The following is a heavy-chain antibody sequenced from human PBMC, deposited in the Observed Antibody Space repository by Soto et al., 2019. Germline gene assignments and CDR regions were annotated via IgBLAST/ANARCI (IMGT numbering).Heavy chain of an antibody. Sequence: ASVKVSCKASGYTFTGYYMHWVRQAPGQGLEWMGWINPNSGGTNYAQKFRGWVTMTRDTSISTAYMELSRLRSDDTAVYYCARGDYYGSGSYYDHYYYYYGMDVWGQGTTVTVSS. CDR2: INPNSGGT. CDR1: GYTFTGYY. D-gene: IGHD3-10*01. V-gene: IGHV1-2*04. CDR3: ARGDYYGSGSYYDHYYYYYGMDV. J-gene: IGHJ6*02.